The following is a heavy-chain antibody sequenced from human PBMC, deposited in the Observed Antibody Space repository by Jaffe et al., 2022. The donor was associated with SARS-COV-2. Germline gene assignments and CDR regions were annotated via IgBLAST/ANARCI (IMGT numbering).Heavy chain of an antibody. CDR2: ISYDGSNK. J-gene: IGHJ4*02. CDR3: AKDFRGYSYGRSAFDY. D-gene: IGHD5-18*01. CDR1: GFTFSSYG. Sequence: QVQLVESGGGVVQPGRSLRLSCAASGFTFSSYGMHWVRQAPGKGLEWVAVISYDGSNKYYADSVKGRFTISRDNSKNTLYLQMNSLRAEDTAVYYCAKDFRGYSYGRSAFDYWGQGTLVTVSS. V-gene: IGHV3-30*18.